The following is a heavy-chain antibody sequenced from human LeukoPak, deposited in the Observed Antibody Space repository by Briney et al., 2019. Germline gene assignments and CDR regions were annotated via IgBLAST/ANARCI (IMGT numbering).Heavy chain of an antibody. V-gene: IGHV7-4-1*02. CDR3: ARVGDSSSWYPPAGFDY. CDR1: GGTFSSYA. CDR2: INTNTGNP. Sequence: ASVKVSCKASGGTFSSYAISWVRQSPGQGLEWMGWINTNTGNPTYAQGFTGRFVFSLDTSVSTAYLQISSLKAEDTAVYYCARVGDSSSWYPPAGFDYWGQGTLVTVSS. J-gene: IGHJ4*02. D-gene: IGHD6-13*01.